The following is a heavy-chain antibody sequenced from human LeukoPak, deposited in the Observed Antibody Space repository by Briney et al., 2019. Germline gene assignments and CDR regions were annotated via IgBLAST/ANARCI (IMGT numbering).Heavy chain of an antibody. CDR2: INPNSGGT. CDR1: GYTFTGYY. D-gene: IGHD4-17*01. CDR3: ARGGPGDYIQYGMDV. V-gene: IGHV1-2*02. J-gene: IGHJ6*02. Sequence: ASVKVSCKASGYTFTGYYMHWVQQAPGQGLEWMGWINPNSGGTNYAQKFQGRVTMTRDTPISTAYMELSRLRSDDTAVYYCARGGPGDYIQYGMDVWGQGTTVTVSS.